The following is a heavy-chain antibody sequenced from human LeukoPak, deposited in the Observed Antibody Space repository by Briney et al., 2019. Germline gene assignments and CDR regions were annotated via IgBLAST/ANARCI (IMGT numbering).Heavy chain of an antibody. CDR1: GDSVSSNRGA. J-gene: IGHJ4*02. Sequence: SQTLSLTCAISGDSVSSNRGAWNWIRQSPWRGLEWLGRTYYRSKWFYEYSDSLRGRITINADSSRNQYCLQVSSVTPEDTAVYFCARDLATSGWYTFDYWGQGTLVTVSS. D-gene: IGHD6-19*01. CDR2: TYYRSKWFY. CDR3: ARDLATSGWYTFDY. V-gene: IGHV6-1*01.